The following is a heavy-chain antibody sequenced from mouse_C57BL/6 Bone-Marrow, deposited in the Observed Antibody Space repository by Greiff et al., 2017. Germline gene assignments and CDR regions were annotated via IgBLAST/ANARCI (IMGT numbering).Heavy chain of an antibody. CDR2: IHPNSGST. CDR3: ARSVGGYYGMDY. J-gene: IGHJ4*01. V-gene: IGHV1-64*01. D-gene: IGHD1-1*02. Sequence: QVQLQQPGAELVKPGASVKLSCKASGYTFTSYWMHWVKQRPGQGLEWIGMIHPNSGSTNYNEKFKSKATLTVDKSSSTAYMQLSSLTSEDSAVSYCARSVGGYYGMDYWGQGTSVTVSS. CDR1: GYTFTSYW.